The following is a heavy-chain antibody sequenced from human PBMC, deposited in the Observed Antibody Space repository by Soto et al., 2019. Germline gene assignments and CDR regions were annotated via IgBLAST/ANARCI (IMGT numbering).Heavy chain of an antibody. CDR2: ISSSSSTI. V-gene: IGHV3-48*01. CDR1: GFTFSSYS. CDR3: ARDLPLRY. Sequence: GGSLRLSCAASGFTFSSYSMNWVRQAPGKGLEWVSYISSSSSTIYYADSVKGRFTISRDNAKNSLYLQMNSLRAEDTAVYYCARDLPLRYWGQGTLVTVSS. J-gene: IGHJ4*02. D-gene: IGHD3-10*01.